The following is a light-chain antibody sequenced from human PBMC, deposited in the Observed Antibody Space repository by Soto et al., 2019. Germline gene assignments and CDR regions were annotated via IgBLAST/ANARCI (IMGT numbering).Light chain of an antibody. V-gene: IGLV2-11*01. CDR3: CSYAGSYTYV. Sequence: QSALTQPRSVSGSHGQSVTISCTGTSSNVGGYNYVSWYQQHPGKAPKLMIYDVSKRPSGVPDRFSGSKSGNTASLTISGLLAEDEADYYCCSYAGSYTYVFVTGTKLTVL. CDR2: DVS. CDR1: SSNVGGYNY. J-gene: IGLJ1*01.